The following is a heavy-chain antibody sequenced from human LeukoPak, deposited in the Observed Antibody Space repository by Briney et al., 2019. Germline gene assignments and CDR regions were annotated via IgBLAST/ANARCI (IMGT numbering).Heavy chain of an antibody. D-gene: IGHD1-1*01. CDR3: ARESSITSGTTGETFDF. CDR2: IAISGNR. Sequence: AGGSLGLSCAAPGFTLSSHDMPWVRKTSGKGLDWVSAIAISGNRYYSRSVKGRFTISRENGKNALYLQMNSLRAEDTALYYCARESSITSGTTGETFDFWGQGTTVTVSS. J-gene: IGHJ3*01. CDR1: GFTLSSHD. V-gene: IGHV3-13*01.